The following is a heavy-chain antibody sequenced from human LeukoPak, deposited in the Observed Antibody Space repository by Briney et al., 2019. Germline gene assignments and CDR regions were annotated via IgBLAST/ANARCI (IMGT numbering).Heavy chain of an antibody. CDR1: GGSISSSSYY. V-gene: IGHV4-39*01. CDR2: IYYSGST. CDR3: ASTGSSSSSSYYFNY. J-gene: IGHJ4*02. D-gene: IGHD6-6*01. Sequence: SETLSLTCTVSGGSISSSSYYWGWIRQPPGKGLEWIGSIYYSGSTYYNASLKSRLTISVDTSKNQFSLNLSSVTAADTADYYCASTGSSSSSSYYFNYWGRGSLVTVSS.